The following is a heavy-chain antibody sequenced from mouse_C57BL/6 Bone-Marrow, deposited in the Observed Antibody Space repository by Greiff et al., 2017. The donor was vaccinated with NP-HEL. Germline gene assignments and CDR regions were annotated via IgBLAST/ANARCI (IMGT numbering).Heavy chain of an antibody. V-gene: IGHV1-50*01. Sequence: QVQLQQPGAELVKPGASVKLSCKASGYTFTSYWMQWVKQRPGQGLEWIGEIDPSDSYTNYNQKFKGKATLTVDTSSSTAYMQLSSLTSEDSAVYYCARYSSSPLYFDYGGRGTTLTVSS. CDR2: IDPSDSYT. J-gene: IGHJ2*01. CDR1: GYTFTSYW. D-gene: IGHD1-1*01. CDR3: ARYSSSPLYFDY.